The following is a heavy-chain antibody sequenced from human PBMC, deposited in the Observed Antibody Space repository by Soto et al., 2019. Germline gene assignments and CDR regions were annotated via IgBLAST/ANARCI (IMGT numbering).Heavy chain of an antibody. Sequence: QVQLVESGGGVVQPGRSLRLSCAASGFTFSSYGMHWVRQAPGKGLEWVAVIWYDGSNKYYADSVKGRFTISRDNSKNTLYLQMNSLRAEDTAVYYCARGKDFWSGYYTDYWGQGTLVTVSS. D-gene: IGHD3-3*01. J-gene: IGHJ4*02. V-gene: IGHV3-33*01. CDR1: GFTFSSYG. CDR3: ARGKDFWSGYYTDY. CDR2: IWYDGSNK.